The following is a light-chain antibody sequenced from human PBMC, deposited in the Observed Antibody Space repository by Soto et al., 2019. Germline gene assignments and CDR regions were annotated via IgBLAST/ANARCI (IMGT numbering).Light chain of an antibody. CDR3: PSCDNSLSAGV. CDR2: AYT. J-gene: IGLJ3*02. V-gene: IGLV1-40*01. CDR1: SSNIGTGYD. Sequence: QSVLTQPPSVSGAPGQRVTISCNGSSSNIGTGYDVYWYQQLPGTAPKLLIYAYTHRPSGVPDRFSGFKSGTSASLAITGLQAEDEADYYCPSCDNSLSAGVFGGGTKLTVL.